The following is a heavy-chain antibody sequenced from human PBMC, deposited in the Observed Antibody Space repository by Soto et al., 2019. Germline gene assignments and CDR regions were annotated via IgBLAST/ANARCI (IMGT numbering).Heavy chain of an antibody. CDR1: GGSFSGYY. Sequence: PSETLSLTCAVFGGSFSGYYWSWIRQPPGKGLEWIGEINHSGSTNYNPSLKSRVTISVDTSKNQFSLKLSSVTAADTAVYYCASTLYYYDSSGYSRSFDYWGQGTLVTVSS. J-gene: IGHJ4*02. V-gene: IGHV4-34*01. CDR3: ASTLYYYDSSGYSRSFDY. D-gene: IGHD3-22*01. CDR2: INHSGST.